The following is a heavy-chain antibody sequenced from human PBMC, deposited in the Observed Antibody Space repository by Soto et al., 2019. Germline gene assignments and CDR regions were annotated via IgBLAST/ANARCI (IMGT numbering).Heavy chain of an antibody. CDR3: VGGGTKPLRGWFDP. V-gene: IGHV4-4*07. CDR2: IYATGTT. J-gene: IGHJ5*02. CDR1: GASISGFY. D-gene: IGHD1-1*01. Sequence: SETLSLTCTVSGASISGFYWSWIRKSAGKGLEWIGRIYATGTTDYNPSLKSRVMMSVDTSKKQFSLKLRSVTAADTAVYYCVGGGTKPLRGWFDPWGQGISVTVSS.